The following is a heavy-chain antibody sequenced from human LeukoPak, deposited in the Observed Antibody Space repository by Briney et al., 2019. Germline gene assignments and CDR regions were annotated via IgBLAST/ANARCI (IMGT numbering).Heavy chain of an antibody. CDR3: ASNGYYAIDY. CDR2: ISHSGST. J-gene: IGHJ4*02. CDR1: GDSISSNHW. V-gene: IGHV4-4*01. Sequence: GTLSLTCAVSGDSISSNHWWSWVRQPPGKGLEWIGEISHSGSTNYNPSLKSRITILVDKSKNQFALKLSSVTAADTAVYFCASNGYYAIDYWGQGTLVTVSS. D-gene: IGHD3-3*01.